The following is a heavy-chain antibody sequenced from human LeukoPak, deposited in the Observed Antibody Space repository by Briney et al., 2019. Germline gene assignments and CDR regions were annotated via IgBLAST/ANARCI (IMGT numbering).Heavy chain of an antibody. CDR3: AKNMDSSSWYKFDP. V-gene: IGHV3-23*01. CDR2: ISGSGGST. CDR1: GFTFSSYA. Sequence: GGSLRLSCAASGFTFSSYAMNWVRQAPGKGLEWVSGISGSGGSTNYADSVKGRFTISRDNSKNTLYLQMNSLRAGDTAVYYCAKNMDSSSWYKFDPWGQGTLVTVSS. D-gene: IGHD6-13*01. J-gene: IGHJ5*02.